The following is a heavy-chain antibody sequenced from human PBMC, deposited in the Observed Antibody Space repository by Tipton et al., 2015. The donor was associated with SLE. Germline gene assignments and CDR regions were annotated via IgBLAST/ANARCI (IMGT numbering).Heavy chain of an antibody. V-gene: IGHV4-34*01. CDR1: GGSFSGYY. J-gene: IGHJ4*02. CDR3: ARESSTGTLDY. CDR2: INHSGST. Sequence: GLVKPSETLSLTCAVYGGSFSGYYWSWIRQPPGKGLEWIGEINHSGSTNYNPSLKSRVTISVDTSKNQFSLKLSSVTAADTAVYYCARESSTGTLDYWGQGTLVTVSS. D-gene: IGHD1-1*01.